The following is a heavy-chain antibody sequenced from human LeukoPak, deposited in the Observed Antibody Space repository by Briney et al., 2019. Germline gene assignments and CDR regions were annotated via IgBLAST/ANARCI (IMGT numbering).Heavy chain of an antibody. D-gene: IGHD5-12*01. V-gene: IGHV4-34*01. J-gene: IGHJ6*03. CDR1: RGSFSGYY. Sequence: SETLSLTCAVYRGSFSGYYWSWIRQPPGKGLEWIGEINHSGSTNYNPSLKSRVTISVDTSNNQFSLKLSSVTAADTSVYYCAGVVATIHYYYMDVWGKGTTVTVSS. CDR2: INHSGST. CDR3: AGVVATIHYYYMDV.